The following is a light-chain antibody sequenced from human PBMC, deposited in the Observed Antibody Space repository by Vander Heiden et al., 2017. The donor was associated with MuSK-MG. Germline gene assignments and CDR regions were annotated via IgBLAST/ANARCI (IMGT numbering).Light chain of an antibody. Sequence: DIQLTQSPSSLSASVGDRVTITCRASQSISSSLNWYQQKPGKAPKLLIYAASSLQSGVPSRFSGSGCGTDFTLTISSRQPEDFAAYYCQQNDSTPPWTFGQGTKVEIK. CDR2: AAS. J-gene: IGKJ1*01. CDR3: QQNDSTPPWT. V-gene: IGKV1-39*01. CDR1: QSISSS.